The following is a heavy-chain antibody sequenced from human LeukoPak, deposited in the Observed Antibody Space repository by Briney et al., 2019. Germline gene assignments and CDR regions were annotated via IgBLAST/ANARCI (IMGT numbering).Heavy chain of an antibody. CDR2: IKQDGSEK. CDR1: GFTFSSYW. CDR3: ARENDFWSGYYEFYYYYGMDV. D-gene: IGHD3-3*01. V-gene: IGHV3-7*01. Sequence: TGGSLRLSCAASGFTFSSYWMSWVRQAPGKGLEWVANIKQDGSEKYYVDSVKGRFTISRDNAKNSLYLQMNSLRAEDTAVYYCARENDFWSGYYEFYYYYGMDVWGQGTTVTVSS. J-gene: IGHJ6*02.